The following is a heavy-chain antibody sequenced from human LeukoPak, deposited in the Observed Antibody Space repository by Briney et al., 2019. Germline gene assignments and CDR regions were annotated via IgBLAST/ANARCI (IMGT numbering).Heavy chain of an antibody. CDR3: ARGSPDGYDFWSGYHYMDV. J-gene: IGHJ6*03. Sequence: SETLSLTCAVYGGSFSGYYWSWIRQPAGKGLEWIGRIYTSGSTNYNPSLKSRVTMSVDTSKNQFSLKLSSVTAADTAVYYCARGSPDGYDFWSGYHYMDVWGKGTTVTVSS. CDR1: GGSFSGYY. CDR2: IYTSGST. V-gene: IGHV4-59*10. D-gene: IGHD3-3*01.